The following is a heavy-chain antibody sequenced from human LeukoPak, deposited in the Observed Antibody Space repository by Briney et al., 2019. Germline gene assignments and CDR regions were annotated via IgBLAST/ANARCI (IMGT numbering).Heavy chain of an antibody. CDR1: GYTVTYFY. CDR2: INPNSGGT. V-gene: IGHV1-2*02. D-gene: IGHD3-22*01. J-gene: IGHJ3*02. CDR3: ARDLKTRYYYDSSASYSLDAFDI. Sequence: ASVKVSCKASGYTVTYFYIHWMRQAPGQGLERMGWINPNSGGTNFAQQFQGRVTMTRDTSISTAYMELSSLTSDDTAVYYCARDLKTRYYYDSSASYSLDAFDIWGQGTVVTVSS.